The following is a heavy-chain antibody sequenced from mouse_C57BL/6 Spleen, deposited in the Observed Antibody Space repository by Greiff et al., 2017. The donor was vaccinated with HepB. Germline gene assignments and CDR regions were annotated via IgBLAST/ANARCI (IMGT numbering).Heavy chain of an antibody. D-gene: IGHD3-2*02. Sequence: EVQLQQSGAELVRPGASVKLSCTASGFNIKDDYMHWVKQRPEQGLEWIGWIDPENGDTEYASKFPGKATRTADTSSNTAYLQLSSLTSEDTAVYYCTTSSSGYVFAYWGQGTLVTVSA. CDR3: TTSSSGYVFAY. V-gene: IGHV14-4*01. CDR1: GFNIKDDY. J-gene: IGHJ3*01. CDR2: IDPENGDT.